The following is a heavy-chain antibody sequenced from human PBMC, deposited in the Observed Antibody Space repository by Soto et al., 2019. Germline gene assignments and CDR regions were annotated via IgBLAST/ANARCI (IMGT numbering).Heavy chain of an antibody. D-gene: IGHD6-13*01. CDR2: ITWNGGKI. J-gene: IGHJ4*02. Sequence: EVELVESGGGLAQPGGSLRLSCAASGFNLDDFAMHWVRQAPGKGLEWVSGITWNGGKIDYGDSVKGRFTISRDNAKNFLYLQMNGLRTEDRALYYCAKDRSIVAAGLDHWGRGTLVTVSS. CDR3: AKDRSIVAAGLDH. CDR1: GFNLDDFA. V-gene: IGHV3-9*01.